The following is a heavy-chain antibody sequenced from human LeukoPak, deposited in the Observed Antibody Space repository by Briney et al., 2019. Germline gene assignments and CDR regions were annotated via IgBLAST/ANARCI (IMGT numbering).Heavy chain of an antibody. J-gene: IGHJ4*02. Sequence: SETLSLTCTVSGGSISGSNYYWGWVRQSPEKEPEWIGSIIYSGTTHYDPSLRSRVTISVDTSKSQFSLRLTSVTAADTAVYYCARDFGDHRIDYWGQGTLVTVSS. V-gene: IGHV4-39*01. D-gene: IGHD4-17*01. CDR2: IIYSGTT. CDR1: GGSISGSNYY. CDR3: ARDFGDHRIDY.